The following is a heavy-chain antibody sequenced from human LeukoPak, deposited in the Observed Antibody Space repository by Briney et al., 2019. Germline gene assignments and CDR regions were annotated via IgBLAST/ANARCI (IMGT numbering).Heavy chain of an antibody. Sequence: GGSLRLSCAASGFTFSSYAMHWVRQAPGKGLEYVSAISSNGGSTYYANSVKGRFTISRDNSKNTLYLQMGSLRAEDTAVYYCTRDATYYLRYGYFDYWGQGTLVTVSS. CDR3: TRDATYYLRYGYFDY. CDR1: GFTFSSYA. D-gene: IGHD2/OR15-2a*01. V-gene: IGHV3-64*01. J-gene: IGHJ4*02. CDR2: ISSNGGST.